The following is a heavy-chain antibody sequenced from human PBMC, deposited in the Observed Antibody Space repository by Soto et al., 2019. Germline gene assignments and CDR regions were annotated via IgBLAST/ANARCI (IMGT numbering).Heavy chain of an antibody. J-gene: IGHJ4*02. Sequence: EVQLVESGGGLVKSGRSLRLSCTASGFTFGDYGMGWFRQAPGKGLEWVGFIRTKSYGETTEYAASVKGRFTISRADSKNIAYLEMNSLKNADTAVYYCGASAHSISDYFDYWGQGTLVTVSS. CDR2: IRTKSYGETT. CDR1: GFTFGDYG. D-gene: IGHD4-4*01. CDR3: GASAHSISDYFDY. V-gene: IGHV3-49*05.